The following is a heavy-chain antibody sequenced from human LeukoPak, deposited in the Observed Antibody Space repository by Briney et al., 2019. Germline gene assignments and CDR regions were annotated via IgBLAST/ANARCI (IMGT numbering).Heavy chain of an antibody. CDR3: ARHGYSSGSLAWFDP. CDR2: IYYFGRT. D-gene: IGHD6-19*01. V-gene: IGHV4-59*01. CDR1: GGSISSYY. J-gene: IGHJ5*02. Sequence: SETLSLTCTVAGGSISSYYWRWMRQPPGKGGEWIGYIYYFGRTNYNPSCKSRVTISVDTSKNQFSLKLSSVTAADTAVYYCARHGYSSGSLAWFDPWGQGTQVTVSS.